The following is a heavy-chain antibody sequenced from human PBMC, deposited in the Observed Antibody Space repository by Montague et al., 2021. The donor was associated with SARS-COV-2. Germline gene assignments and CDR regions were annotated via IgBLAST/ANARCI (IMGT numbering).Heavy chain of an antibody. CDR1: VSCMFGAY. CDR2: IYFSGGI. V-gene: IGHV4-59*13. D-gene: IGHD3-10*01. Sequence: SETLSLTCTVPVSCMFGAYWAWTRQPSGQELKWLAYIYFSGGINSNTSLKSRVTMSVDTSKNQFSLKLTSVTAADTAVYYCPRAVSVRRDVNWFDPWGQGNLVTVA. CDR3: PRAVSVRRDVNWFDP. J-gene: IGHJ5*02.